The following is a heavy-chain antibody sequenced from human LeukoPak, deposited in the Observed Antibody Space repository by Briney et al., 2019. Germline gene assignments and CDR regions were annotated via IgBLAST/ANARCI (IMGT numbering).Heavy chain of an antibody. CDR2: ISASGGST. V-gene: IGHV3-23*01. CDR3: AKDGGYCSSTSCSLDY. Sequence: PGGSLRLSCAASGFTFSSYGMHWVRQAPGKGLEWVAGISASGGSTYYADSVKGRFTSSRDNSKNTLYLQMNSLRAEDTAVYYCAKDGGYCSSTSCSLDYWGQGTLVTVSS. CDR1: GFTFSSYG. J-gene: IGHJ4*02. D-gene: IGHD2-2*03.